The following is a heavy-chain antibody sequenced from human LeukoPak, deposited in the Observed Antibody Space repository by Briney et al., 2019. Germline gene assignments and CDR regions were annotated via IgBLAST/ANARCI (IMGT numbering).Heavy chain of an antibody. CDR2: IIPILGIA. D-gene: IGHD5-12*01. CDR1: GGTFNSYA. CDR3: ARDSSGYDSDYFDY. J-gene: IGHJ4*02. V-gene: IGHV1-69*04. Sequence: ASVKVSCKASGGTFNSYAISWVRQAPGQGLEWMGRIIPILGIANYAQKFQGRVTITADKSTSTAYMELSSLRSEDTAVYYCARDSSGYDSDYFDYWGQGTLVTVSS.